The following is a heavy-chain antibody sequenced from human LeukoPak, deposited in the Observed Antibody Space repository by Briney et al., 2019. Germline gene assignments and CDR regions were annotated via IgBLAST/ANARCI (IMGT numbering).Heavy chain of an antibody. Sequence: SETLSLTCTVSGGSISSTFYYWGWIRQPPGKGLEWIGSINYSGSTYYNPSLKSRVTISVDTSKNQFSLRLGSVTAADTAMYYCARRKFYGSGSYRPMHYCYYYMDVWGKGTTVTISS. CDR3: ARRKFYGSGSYRPMHYCYYYMDV. CDR2: INYSGST. CDR1: GGSISSTFYY. V-gene: IGHV4-39*01. D-gene: IGHD3-10*01. J-gene: IGHJ6*03.